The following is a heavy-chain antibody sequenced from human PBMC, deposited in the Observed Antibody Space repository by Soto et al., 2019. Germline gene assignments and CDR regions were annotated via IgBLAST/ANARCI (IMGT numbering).Heavy chain of an antibody. Sequence: ASVKVSCKASGYVFTGYHIHWVRQAPGRGLEWMGWINPNSCDTEYAQNFQGRVTMTRDTSFNLVYMEMSGLMSDDTAVYYCARDARGTRGFDEMDIWGQGTTVTVSS. D-gene: IGHD3-9*01. CDR3: ARDARGTRGFDEMDI. J-gene: IGHJ6*02. CDR1: GYVFTGYH. CDR2: INPNSCDT. V-gene: IGHV1-2*02.